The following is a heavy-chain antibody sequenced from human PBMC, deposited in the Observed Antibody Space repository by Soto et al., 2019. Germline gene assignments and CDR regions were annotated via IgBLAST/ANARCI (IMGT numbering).Heavy chain of an antibody. D-gene: IGHD5-12*01. CDR1: GGTIKSYA. CDR3: ARDKRRDGYNWEPSFDY. Sequence: SVKVSCKACGGTIKSYAISWVRQAPGQGLEWMGGIIPIFGTANYAQKFQGRVTITADESTSTAYMELSSLRSEDTAVYYCARDKRRDGYNWEPSFDYWGQGTLVTVSS. CDR2: IIPIFGTA. V-gene: IGHV1-69*13. J-gene: IGHJ4*02.